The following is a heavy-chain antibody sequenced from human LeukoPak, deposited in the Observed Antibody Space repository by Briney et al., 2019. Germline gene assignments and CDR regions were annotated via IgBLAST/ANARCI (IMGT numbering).Heavy chain of an antibody. CDR3: ARDLGQYYDTSDNWFDP. J-gene: IGHJ5*02. CDR2: INSDGIST. CDR1: GFTFSNYW. V-gene: IGHV3-74*01. D-gene: IGHD3-22*01. Sequence: GGSLRLSCAASGFTFSNYWMHWVRQAPGKGLVWVSRINSDGISTSYADSVKGRFTISRDNAKNTLNLQMNSLRAEDTAVYYCARDLGQYYDTSDNWFDPWGRGTLVTVSS.